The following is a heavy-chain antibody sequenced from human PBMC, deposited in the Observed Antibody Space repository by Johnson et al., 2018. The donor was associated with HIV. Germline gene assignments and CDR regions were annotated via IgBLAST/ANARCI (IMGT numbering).Heavy chain of an antibody. CDR3: ARDSDKWELRPGAFDI. Sequence: QVQLVESGGGVVQPWRSLRLSCASSGFTFSSYAMHWVRKAPGKGLEWVAVISNDVSNKYYADSVKGRFTISRDNSKNTLYLQMNSLRAEDTAVYYCARDSDKWELRPGAFDIWGQGTMVTVSS. CDR1: GFTFSSYA. CDR2: ISNDVSNK. V-gene: IGHV3-30*04. J-gene: IGHJ3*02. D-gene: IGHD1-26*01.